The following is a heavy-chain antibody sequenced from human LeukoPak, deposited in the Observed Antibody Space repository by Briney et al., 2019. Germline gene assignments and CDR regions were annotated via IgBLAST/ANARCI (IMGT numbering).Heavy chain of an antibody. CDR1: GFTFSTYA. V-gene: IGHV3-23*01. J-gene: IGHJ4*02. D-gene: IGHD3-10*01. CDR3: ARRWYSGSPTTIDY. Sequence: GAFLRLSCAGSGFTFSTYAMSWVRQAPRKGLEGVSGISATGGNTDYADSVKGRFTISRGNSKNTVYLQMNSLRAEETAVYYCARRWYSGSPTTIDYWGQGTLVTVSS. CDR2: ISATGGNT.